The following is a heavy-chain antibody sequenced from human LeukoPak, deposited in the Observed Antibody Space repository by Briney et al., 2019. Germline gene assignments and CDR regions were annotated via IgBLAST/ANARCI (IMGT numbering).Heavy chain of an antibody. V-gene: IGHV1-2*02. CDR3: ARRTTDQYDFWSGYYYY. D-gene: IGHD3-3*01. Sequence: ASVKVSCEASGYTSTGYYMQWVRQAPGQGLEWMGWVNPNSGGTNYAQKFQGRVTMTRDTSISTAYMELSRLRSDDTAVYYCARRTTDQYDFWSGYYYYWGRGTVHSVSS. CDR1: GYTSTGYY. CDR2: VNPNSGGT. J-gene: IGHJ4*02.